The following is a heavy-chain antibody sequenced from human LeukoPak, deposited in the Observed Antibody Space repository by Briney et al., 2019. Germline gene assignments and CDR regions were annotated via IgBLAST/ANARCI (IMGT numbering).Heavy chain of an antibody. CDR1: GFTFSSYA. V-gene: IGHV3-23*01. CDR3: AKDHYPVVVVANFDY. Sequence: GGSLRLSCAASGFTFSSYAMSWVRQAPGKGLEWVSAISGSGGSTYYADSVKGRFTISRDNSKNTLYLQMNSLRAEDTAVYYCAKDHYPVVVVANFDYWGQGTLVTVSS. CDR2: ISGSGGST. J-gene: IGHJ4*02. D-gene: IGHD2-15*01.